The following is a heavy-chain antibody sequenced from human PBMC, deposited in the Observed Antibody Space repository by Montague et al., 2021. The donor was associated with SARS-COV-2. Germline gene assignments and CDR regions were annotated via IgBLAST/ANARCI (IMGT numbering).Heavy chain of an antibody. Sequence: SETLSLTCTVSGGSISSSSYYWGWIRQPPGKGLEWIGSIYYSGSTYYNPSLKSRVTISVDTSKNQFSLKLSSVTAADTAVYYCARGWEVVVPAAMASFDPWGQGTLVTVSS. J-gene: IGHJ5*02. CDR2: IYYSGST. CDR1: GGSISSSSYY. CDR3: ARGWEVVVPAAMASFDP. D-gene: IGHD2-2*01. V-gene: IGHV4-39*01.